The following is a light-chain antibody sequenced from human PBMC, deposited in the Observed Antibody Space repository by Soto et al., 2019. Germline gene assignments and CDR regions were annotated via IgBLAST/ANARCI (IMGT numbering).Light chain of an antibody. CDR2: GAS. CDR3: QQYGSSPET. CDR1: QTVNNNY. V-gene: IGKV3-20*01. J-gene: IGKJ1*01. Sequence: EVVLTQSPGTRSLSPGERATLSCRTSQTVNNNYLGWYQQKPGQAPRLLIYGASSRATGIPDRISGSGSGTDFPLTISRLEPGDFAVYYCQQYGSSPETFGQGTKVEIK.